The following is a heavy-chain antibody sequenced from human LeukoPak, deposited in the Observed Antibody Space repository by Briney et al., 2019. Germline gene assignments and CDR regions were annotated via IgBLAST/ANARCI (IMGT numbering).Heavy chain of an antibody. CDR1: GFTFSSYA. D-gene: IGHD6-19*01. CDR2: ITNSGSTI. V-gene: IGHV3-48*01. Sequence: GGSLRLSCAASGFTFSSYAMNWVRQAPGKGPEWISYITNSGSTIYYADSVKGRFTISRDNSKNTLYLQMNSLRAEDTAVYYCAKDLYSSGCFDYWGQGTLVTVSS. CDR3: AKDLYSSGCFDY. J-gene: IGHJ4*02.